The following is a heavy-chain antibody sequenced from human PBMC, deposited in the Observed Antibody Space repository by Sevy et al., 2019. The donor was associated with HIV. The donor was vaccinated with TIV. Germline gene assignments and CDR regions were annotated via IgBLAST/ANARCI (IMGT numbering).Heavy chain of an antibody. CDR2: ISAYNGNT. J-gene: IGHJ5*02. CDR3: ARVYGSGRLIGPGPTINWFDP. CDR1: GYTFTSYG. V-gene: IGHV1-18*01. D-gene: IGHD3-10*01. Sequence: ASVKVSCKASGYTFTSYGISWVRQAPGQGLEWMGWISAYNGNTNYAQKLQGRVTMTTDTSTSTAYMELRSLRSDDTAVYYCARVYGSGRLIGPGPTINWFDPWGQGTLVTVSS.